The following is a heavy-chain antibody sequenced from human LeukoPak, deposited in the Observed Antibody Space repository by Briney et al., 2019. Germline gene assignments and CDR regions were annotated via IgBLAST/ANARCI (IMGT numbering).Heavy chain of an antibody. V-gene: IGHV3-48*01. Sequence: GGSPRLSCAASGFTFSSYSMNWVRQAPGKGLEWVSYISSSSSTIYYADSVKGRFTISRDNAKNSLYLQMNSLRAEDTAVYYCARGLATTPATVDVWGKGTTVTVSS. CDR1: GFTFSSYS. CDR2: ISSSSSTI. CDR3: ARGLATTPATVDV. J-gene: IGHJ6*04. D-gene: IGHD5-12*01.